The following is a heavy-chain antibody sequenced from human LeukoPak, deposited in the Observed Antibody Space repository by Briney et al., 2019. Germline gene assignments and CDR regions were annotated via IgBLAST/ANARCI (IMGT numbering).Heavy chain of an antibody. CDR1: GFTFDDYA. J-gene: IGHJ4*02. D-gene: IGHD6-19*01. Sequence: GRSLRLSCAASGFTFDDYAMHWVRHAPGKGLEWVSGINWNGGSTVYADSVKGRFTISRDNAKNSLYLQMNSLRAEDTALYYCARDVAGIYYFDYWGQGTLVTVSS. CDR2: INWNGGST. V-gene: IGHV3-20*04. CDR3: ARDVAGIYYFDY.